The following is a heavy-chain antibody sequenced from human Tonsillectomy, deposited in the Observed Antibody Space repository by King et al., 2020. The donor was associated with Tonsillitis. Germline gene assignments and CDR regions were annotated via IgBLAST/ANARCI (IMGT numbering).Heavy chain of an antibody. CDR1: GYTFTGYY. CDR2: INPNSGGT. D-gene: IGHD3-22*01. Sequence: VQLVESGAEVKKPGASVNVSCKASGYTFTGYYMHWVRQAPGQGLEWMGWINPNSGGTNYAQKFQGRFTMTRDTTISTAYMELSRLRSDDTAVYYCARTDSSGYYPDYWGQGTLVTVSS. V-gene: IGHV1-2*02. J-gene: IGHJ4*02. CDR3: ARTDSSGYYPDY.